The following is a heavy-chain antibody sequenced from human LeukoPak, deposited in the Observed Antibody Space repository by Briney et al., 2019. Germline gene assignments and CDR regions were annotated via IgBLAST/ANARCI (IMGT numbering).Heavy chain of an antibody. Sequence: GGSLRLSCAASGFTFSSYEMNWVRQAPGKGLEWVSYISSSGSTIYYADSVKGRFTISRDNAKNSLYLQMNSLRAEDTAVYYCARNTRGYDYVWGIHWGQGTLVTVSS. V-gene: IGHV3-48*03. CDR1: GFTFSSYE. CDR2: ISSSGSTI. CDR3: ARNTRGYDYVWGIH. D-gene: IGHD3-16*01. J-gene: IGHJ4*02.